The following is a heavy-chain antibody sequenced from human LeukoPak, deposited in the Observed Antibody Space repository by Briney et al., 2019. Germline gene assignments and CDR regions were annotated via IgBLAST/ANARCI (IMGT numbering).Heavy chain of an antibody. CDR1: GYTFTDYY. Sequence: ASVKVSCKVSGYTFTDYYMHWVQQAPGKGLEWMGLVDPEDGETIYAEKFQGRVTITADTSTDTAYMELSSLRSEDTTVYYCATDLYDSSGCYPFAFDNWGQGTMVTVSS. CDR2: VDPEDGET. V-gene: IGHV1-69-2*01. J-gene: IGHJ3*02. D-gene: IGHD3-22*01. CDR3: ATDLYDSSGCYPFAFDN.